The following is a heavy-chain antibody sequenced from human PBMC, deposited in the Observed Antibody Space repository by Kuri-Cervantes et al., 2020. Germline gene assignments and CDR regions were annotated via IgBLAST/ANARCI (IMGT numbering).Heavy chain of an antibody. J-gene: IGHJ4*02. V-gene: IGHV3-11*01. Sequence: GGSLRLSCAASGFSFSDDYMSWIRQAPRKGLEWLAYISYGGGSALYYADSVNGRFTISRDNGKNSLHLQMNSLTADDTAVYYCVASSVIAPFYWGQGTLVTVSS. CDR2: ISYGGGSAL. CDR1: GFSFSDDY. CDR3: VASSVIAPFY. D-gene: IGHD2/OR15-2a*01.